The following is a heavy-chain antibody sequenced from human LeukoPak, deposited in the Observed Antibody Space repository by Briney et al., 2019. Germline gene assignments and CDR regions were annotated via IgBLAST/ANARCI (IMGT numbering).Heavy chain of an antibody. J-gene: IGHJ4*02. CDR1: GFTFSNYA. V-gene: IGHV3-23*01. D-gene: IGHD3-16*01. Sequence: PGGSLRLSCAASGFTFSNYALSWVRQAPGKGLEWVSSISGSGGSTYYADSVKGRFTISRDNSKNTLFLQMNSLRAEDTAVYYCAKRGGMYPAYYFDYWGQGTLVTVSS. CDR2: ISGSGGST. CDR3: AKRGGMYPAYYFDY.